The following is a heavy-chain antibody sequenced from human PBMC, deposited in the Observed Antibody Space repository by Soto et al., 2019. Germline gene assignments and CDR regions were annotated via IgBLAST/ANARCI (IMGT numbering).Heavy chain of an antibody. Sequence: RASVKVSWKVSGYSLSDLSIHWVRQAPGKGLEWMGGLDAEDGETIYAQKLQGRGTMTEDTSTDTAYMELSSLTSEDTAMYYCATLPRTIERTPAAIWSFDSWGQGTLVTVSS. J-gene: IGHJ4*02. D-gene: IGHD2-2*01. CDR3: ATLPRTIERTPAAIWSFDS. CDR1: GYSLSDLS. V-gene: IGHV1-24*01. CDR2: LDAEDGET.